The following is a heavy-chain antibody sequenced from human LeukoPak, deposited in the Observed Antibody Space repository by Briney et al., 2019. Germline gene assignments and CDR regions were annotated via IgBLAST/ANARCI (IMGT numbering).Heavy chain of an antibody. CDR3: ARGPLYNILTGFKIAEKNFDY. Sequence: GGSLRLSCAASGFTFSSYGMHWVRQAPGKGLEWVTFIRYDGTNKYFADSVKGRFTISRDNSKNTLYLQMNSLRAEDTAVYYCARGPLYNILTGFKIAEKNFDYWGQGTLVTVSS. CDR2: IRYDGTNK. D-gene: IGHD3-9*01. J-gene: IGHJ4*02. CDR1: GFTFSSYG. V-gene: IGHV3-30*02.